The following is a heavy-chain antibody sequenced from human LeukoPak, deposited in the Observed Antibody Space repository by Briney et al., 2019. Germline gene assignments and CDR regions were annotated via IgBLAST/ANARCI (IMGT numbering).Heavy chain of an antibody. D-gene: IGHD4-17*01. J-gene: IGHJ3*01. V-gene: IGHV3-23*01. CDR1: GFTFSTSA. Sequence: RGSLRLSSAASGFTFSTSAMSWVRQAPGKGLEWVSSISGSGGSRNYGDSVKGRFTSSRDKSKNTLFLHMNSLRAEDTAVYFCAKETSDYGDYVKALDVLGQGRMVTVSS. CDR2: ISGSGGSR. CDR3: AKETSDYGDYVKALDV.